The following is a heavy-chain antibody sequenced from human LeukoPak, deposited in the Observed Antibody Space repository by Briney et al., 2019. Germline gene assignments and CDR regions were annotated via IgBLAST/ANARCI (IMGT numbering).Heavy chain of an antibody. V-gene: IGHV3-9*01. J-gene: IGHJ4*02. CDR2: ISWNSGNI. Sequence: GGSLRLSCAASGFSLSNYWMNWVRLAPGKGLEWVSGISWNSGNIGYADSVKGRFTISRDNAKNSLYLQMNSLRGEDSALYYCGKDLSYGYLGRWGQGTLVTVSS. CDR3: GKDLSYGYLGR. CDR1: GFSLSNYW. D-gene: IGHD5-18*01.